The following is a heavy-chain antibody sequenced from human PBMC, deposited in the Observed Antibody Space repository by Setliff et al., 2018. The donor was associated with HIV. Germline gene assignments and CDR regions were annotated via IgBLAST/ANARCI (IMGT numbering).Heavy chain of an antibody. V-gene: IGHV3-48*03. J-gene: IGHJ4*02. CDR2: ISSSGSTI. Sequence: GGSLRLSCAASGFTFSSYEMIWVRQAPGKGLEWVSYISSSGSTIYYAESVKGRFTISRDNAKNSLYLQMNSLRAEDTAVYYCARERGIAAASFDYWGQGTLVTVSS. CDR3: ARERGIAAASFDY. CDR1: GFTFSSYE. D-gene: IGHD6-13*01.